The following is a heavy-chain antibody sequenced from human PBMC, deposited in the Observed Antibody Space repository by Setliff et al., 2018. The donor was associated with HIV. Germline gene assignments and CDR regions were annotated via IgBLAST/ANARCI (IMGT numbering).Heavy chain of an antibody. CDR1: GGSISSHY. CDR3: ARDSYYYDSSGYNVRDAFDI. CDR2: IYTSGST. J-gene: IGHJ3*02. D-gene: IGHD3-22*01. V-gene: IGHV4-4*07. Sequence: SETLSLTCTVSGGSISSHYWSWIRQPAGKGLEWIGHIYTSGSTNYNPSLKSRVTISVDTSKNQFSLKLSSVTAADTAVYYCARDSYYYDSSGYNVRDAFDIWGQGTMVTVSS.